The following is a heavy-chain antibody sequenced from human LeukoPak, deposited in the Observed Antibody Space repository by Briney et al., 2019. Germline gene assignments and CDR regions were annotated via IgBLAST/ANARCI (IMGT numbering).Heavy chain of an antibody. Sequence: ASVKVSCKASGYTFTSYGISWVRQAPGQGLEWMGWISAYNGNTNYAQKLQGRVTMTTDTSTSTAYMELRSLRSDDTAVYYCARAGPEYDFWSGYYSDWGQGTLVTVSS. CDR2: ISAYNGNT. J-gene: IGHJ4*02. V-gene: IGHV1-18*01. CDR3: ARAGPEYDFWSGYYSD. D-gene: IGHD3-3*01. CDR1: GYTFTSYG.